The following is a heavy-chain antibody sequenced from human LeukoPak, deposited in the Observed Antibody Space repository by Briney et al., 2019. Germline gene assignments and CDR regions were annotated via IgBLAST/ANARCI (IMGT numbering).Heavy chain of an antibody. Sequence: ASVKVSCKASGYTFADYDINWVRQAPGQGLEWMGWLTPSSDNTGYAQKFQGRVTFTSNTSISTAYMELSSLRSEDTAVYYCARAYSSSWYFFGNWGQGTLVTVSS. J-gene: IGHJ4*02. CDR1: GYTFADYD. V-gene: IGHV1-8*03. CDR3: ARAYSSSWYFFGN. D-gene: IGHD6-13*01. CDR2: LTPSSDNT.